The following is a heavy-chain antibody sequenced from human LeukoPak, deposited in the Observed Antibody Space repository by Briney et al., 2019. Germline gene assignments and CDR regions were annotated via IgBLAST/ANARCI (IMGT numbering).Heavy chain of an antibody. J-gene: IGHJ4*02. CDR1: GFTFSSYS. CDR2: ISSSSSTI. D-gene: IGHD1-26*01. Sequence: PGGSLRLSCAASGFTFSSYSMNWVRQAPGKGLEWVSSISSSSSTIYYADSVKGRFTISRDNAKNSLYLQMNSLRAEDTAVYYCARGEASGSYPDYWGQGTLVTVSS. CDR3: ARGEASGSYPDY. V-gene: IGHV3-48*01.